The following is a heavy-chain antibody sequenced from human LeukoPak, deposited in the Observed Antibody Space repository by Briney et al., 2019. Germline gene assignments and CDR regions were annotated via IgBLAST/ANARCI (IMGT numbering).Heavy chain of an antibody. CDR3: ARHRALGDTAVVPTPMFWFDP. Sequence: GESLKISCKGSGYRFTSYWITWVRQMPGKGLEWIGKIDPGDSYTTYSPSFQGHVTISADKSISTAYLEWSSLKASDTAMYYCARHRALGDTAVVPTPMFWFDPWGQGTLVTVSS. J-gene: IGHJ5*02. D-gene: IGHD2-2*01. V-gene: IGHV5-10-1*01. CDR1: GYRFTSYW. CDR2: IDPGDSYT.